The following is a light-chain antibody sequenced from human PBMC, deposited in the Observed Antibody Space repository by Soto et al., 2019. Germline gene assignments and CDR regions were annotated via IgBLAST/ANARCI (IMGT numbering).Light chain of an antibody. CDR3: CSYAGGRSPYV. CDR2: EVS. Sequence: SVLTQPASVSGSPGQSITISCTGTTSDVGSYGLVSWYQQHPGKAPKIMIYEVSKRPSGDSNRFSGSKSGNTASLTISGLQAEDEADYYCCSYAGGRSPYVFGTGTKVTVL. J-gene: IGLJ1*01. V-gene: IGLV2-23*02. CDR1: TSDVGSYGL.